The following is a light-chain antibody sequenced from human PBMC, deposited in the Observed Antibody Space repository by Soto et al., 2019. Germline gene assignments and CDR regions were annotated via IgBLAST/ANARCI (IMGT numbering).Light chain of an antibody. J-gene: IGKJ5*01. Sequence: EIVLTQSPGTLSLSPGQRATLSCRASESISRDYLAWYQQRLGQAPRLLIYGAFNRATGIPARFSGSGSGTDFTLTISSLEPEDFAVYYCQQRNIWPPVTFGQGTRLEIK. CDR3: QQRNIWPPVT. CDR2: GAF. CDR1: ESISRDY. V-gene: IGKV3-11*01.